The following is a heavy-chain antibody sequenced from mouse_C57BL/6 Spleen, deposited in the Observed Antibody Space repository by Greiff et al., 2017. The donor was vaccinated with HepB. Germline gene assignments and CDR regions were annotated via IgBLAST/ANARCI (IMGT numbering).Heavy chain of an antibody. CDR2: IYPGDGDT. CDR3: ARRRGRGYAMDY. CDR1: GYAFSSYW. J-gene: IGHJ4*01. Sequence: VQLQHSGAELVKPGASVKISCKASGYAFSSYWMNWVKQRPGKGLEWIGQIYPGDGDTNYNGKFKGKATLTADKSSSTAYMQLSSLTSEDSAVYFCARRRGRGYAMDYWGQGTSVTVSS. V-gene: IGHV1-80*01.